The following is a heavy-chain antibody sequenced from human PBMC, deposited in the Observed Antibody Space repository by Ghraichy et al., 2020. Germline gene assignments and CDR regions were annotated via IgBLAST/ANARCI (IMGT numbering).Heavy chain of an antibody. CDR1: GFTFRSNW. Sequence: GGSLRLSCAASGFTFRSNWMSWVRQAPGKGLEWVANINQDGSYKYYVDSVKGRFTISRDNAKNSLYLQMNSLRVEDTAVYYCARDNEGKDYWGQGTLVTVSS. CDR3: ARDNEGKDY. V-gene: IGHV3-7*01. CDR2: INQDGSYK. D-gene: IGHD1-1*01. J-gene: IGHJ4*02.